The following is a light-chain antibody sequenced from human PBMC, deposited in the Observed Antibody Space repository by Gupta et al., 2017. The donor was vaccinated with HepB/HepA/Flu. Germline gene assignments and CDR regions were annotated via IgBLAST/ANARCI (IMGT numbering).Light chain of an antibody. V-gene: IGLV2-14*03. Sequence: QPALTQPASVSGSPGQSITIPCTGTSNDIGAYNYVSWYQQHPGKAPKLIIADVSNRPSGVSDRFSGSKDGNTASLTIAGLQAEDDADYYCSSHAPSDFFGTGTKVSVL. J-gene: IGLJ1*01. CDR2: DVS. CDR1: SNDIGAYNY. CDR3: SSHAPSDF.